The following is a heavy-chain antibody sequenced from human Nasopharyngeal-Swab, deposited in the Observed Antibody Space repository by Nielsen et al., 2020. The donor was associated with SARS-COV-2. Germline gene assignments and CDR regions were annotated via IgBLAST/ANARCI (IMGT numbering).Heavy chain of an antibody. CDR1: GFTFSSYA. J-gene: IGHJ3*02. D-gene: IGHD4-17*01. CDR3: ARDTTVSSNAFDI. V-gene: IGHV3-30-3*01. Sequence: GESLKISCAASGFTFSSYAMHWVRQAPGKGLEWVAVISYDGSNKYYADSVKGRFTISRDNSKNTLYLQMNSLRAEDTAVYYCARDTTVSSNAFDIWGQGTMVTVSS. CDR2: ISYDGSNK.